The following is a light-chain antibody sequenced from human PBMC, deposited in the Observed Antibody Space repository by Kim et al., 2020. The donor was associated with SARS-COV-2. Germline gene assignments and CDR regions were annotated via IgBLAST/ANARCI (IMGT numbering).Light chain of an antibody. CDR1: QSIGSS. J-gene: IGKJ2*01. CDR3: HQSSGLPHT. V-gene: IGKV6-21*01. Sequence: SVTPNEKVTITWQASQSIGSSLHWYQQRPDQSPKLLIKYASQSFSGVPSRFSGSGSGTDFTLTISSLEAEDAATYYCHQSSGLPHTFGQGTKLEI. CDR2: YAS.